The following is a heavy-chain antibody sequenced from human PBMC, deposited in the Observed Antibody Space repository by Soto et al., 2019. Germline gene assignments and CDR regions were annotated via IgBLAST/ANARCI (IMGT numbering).Heavy chain of an antibody. V-gene: IGHV1-69*02. Sequence: QVQLVQSGAEVKKPGSSVKVSCKASGGTFSSYPISWVRQAPGQGLEWMGRIIPILNIANYAQKFQGRVTLTSDKSTNTAYLELSRLRSEDTAVYYCARTRAANDSLYWFDPWGQGTLVTVSS. CDR3: ARTRAANDSLYWFDP. D-gene: IGHD3-16*01. CDR2: IIPILNIA. CDR1: GGTFSSYP. J-gene: IGHJ5*02.